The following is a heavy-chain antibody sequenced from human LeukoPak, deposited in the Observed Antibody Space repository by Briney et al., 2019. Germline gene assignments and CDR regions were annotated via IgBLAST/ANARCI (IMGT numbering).Heavy chain of an antibody. V-gene: IGHV3-21*01. CDR2: ISSSSSYI. CDR3: ARDRTKLPLGYGMDV. CDR1: GFTFSSYS. Sequence: GGSLRLSCAASGFTFSSYSMNWVRQAPGKGLEWVSSISSSSSYIYYADSVKGRFTISRDNAKNSLYLQMNSLRAEDTAVYYCARDRTKLPLGYGMDVRGKGTTVTVSS. J-gene: IGHJ6*04. D-gene: IGHD2-15*01.